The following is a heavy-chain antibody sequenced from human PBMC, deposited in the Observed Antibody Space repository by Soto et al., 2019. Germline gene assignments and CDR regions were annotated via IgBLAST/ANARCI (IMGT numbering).Heavy chain of an antibody. CDR3: AIYDSSGSRGFQH. Sequence: QVQLQESGPGLVKPSQTLSLTCTVSGGSISSGVYYWSWIRQHPGKGLEWIGYIFYSGSTYYNPSLKSRLTISVDTSKNQFPLKLSSVTAADTAVYYCAIYDSSGSRGFQHWGQGTLVTVSS. V-gene: IGHV4-31*03. CDR2: IFYSGST. D-gene: IGHD3-22*01. CDR1: GGSISSGVYY. J-gene: IGHJ1*01.